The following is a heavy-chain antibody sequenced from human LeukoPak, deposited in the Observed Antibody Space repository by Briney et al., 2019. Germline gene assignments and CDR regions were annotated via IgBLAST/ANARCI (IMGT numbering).Heavy chain of an antibody. Sequence: GGSLRLSCAASGFIFSTYWMTWVRQAPGKGLEWVATIKYDGNEKYYVDSVRGRFTISRDNAKNSLYLQMNSLTAEDTAVFYCVRESFSRGDFNWGQGTLVTVSS. V-gene: IGHV3-7*01. CDR3: VRESFSRGDFN. J-gene: IGHJ4*02. CDR2: IKYDGNEK. D-gene: IGHD7-27*01. CDR1: GFIFSTYW.